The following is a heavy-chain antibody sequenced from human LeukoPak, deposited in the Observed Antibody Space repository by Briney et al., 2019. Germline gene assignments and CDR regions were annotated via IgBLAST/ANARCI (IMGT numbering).Heavy chain of an antibody. V-gene: IGHV1-24*01. Sequence: ASVKVSCKVSGYSLTELSMHWVRQAPGKGLEWMGGFDPEDGETIYAQKFQGRVTMTEDTSTDTAYMELSSLRSEDTAVYHCATGVYYGSGTLDVWGQGTTVTVSS. J-gene: IGHJ6*02. D-gene: IGHD3-10*01. CDR2: FDPEDGET. CDR1: GYSLTELS. CDR3: ATGVYYGSGTLDV.